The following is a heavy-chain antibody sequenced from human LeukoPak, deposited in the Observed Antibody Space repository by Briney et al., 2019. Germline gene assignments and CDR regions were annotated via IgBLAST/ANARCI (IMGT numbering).Heavy chain of an antibody. CDR3: ARDLWFGELEGAFDI. D-gene: IGHD3-10*01. J-gene: IGHJ3*02. CDR2: ISSSSSYI. Sequence: GGSLRLSCAASGFTFSSYSMNWVRQAPGKGLEWVSSISSSSSYIYYADSVKGRFTISRDNAKNSLYLQMNSLRAEDTAAYYCARDLWFGELEGAFDIWGQGTMVTVSS. CDR1: GFTFSSYS. V-gene: IGHV3-21*01.